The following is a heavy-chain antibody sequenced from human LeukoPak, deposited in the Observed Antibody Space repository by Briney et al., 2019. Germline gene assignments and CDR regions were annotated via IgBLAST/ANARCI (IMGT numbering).Heavy chain of an antibody. D-gene: IGHD1-26*01. CDR2: ISGGNGKP. CDR1: GYTFSNYA. CDR3: ARDGIVGATD. V-gene: IGHV1-3*01. J-gene: IGHJ4*02. Sequence: VASVKVSCKASGYTFSNYAIHWVCQAPGQRLEWVGWISGGNGKPKYSPKFQGRVTITRDTSATTDYMELSSLNSEDTGVYYCARDGIVGATDWGQGTLVTVSS.